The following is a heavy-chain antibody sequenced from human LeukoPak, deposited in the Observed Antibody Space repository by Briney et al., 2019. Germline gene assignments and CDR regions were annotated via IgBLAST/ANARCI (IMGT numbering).Heavy chain of an antibody. Sequence: GGSLRLSCVASRFTFSSYAMSWVRRAPGKGLEWVSGISASGGSTYYADSVKGRFTISRDNSKNTLYLQMNSLRADDTAVYYCAKDHEVSSGYRGYFDYWGQGTLLIVSS. CDR3: AKDHEVSSGYRGYFDY. D-gene: IGHD3-22*01. V-gene: IGHV3-23*01. CDR1: RFTFSSYA. J-gene: IGHJ4*02. CDR2: ISASGGST.